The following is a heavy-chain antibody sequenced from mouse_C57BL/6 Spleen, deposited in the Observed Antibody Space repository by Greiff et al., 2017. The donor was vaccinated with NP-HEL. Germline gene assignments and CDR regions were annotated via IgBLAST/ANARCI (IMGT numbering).Heavy chain of an antibody. CDR1: GYTFTSYD. CDR3: ARGVYYGRTYAMDY. Sequence: QVHVKQSGPELVKPGASVKLSCKASGYTFTSYDINWVKQRPGQGLEWIGWIYPRDGSTKYNEKFKGKATLTVDTSSSTAYMELHSLTSEDSAVYFCARGVYYGRTYAMDYWGQGTSVTVSS. J-gene: IGHJ4*01. V-gene: IGHV1-85*01. D-gene: IGHD1-1*01. CDR2: IYPRDGST.